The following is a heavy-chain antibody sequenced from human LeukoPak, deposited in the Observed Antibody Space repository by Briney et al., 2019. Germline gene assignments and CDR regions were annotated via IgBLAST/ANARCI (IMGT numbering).Heavy chain of an antibody. CDR1: GYSFTSFD. D-gene: IGHD2-21*02. CDR3: TRGFFADGNGDYNKELDF. Sequence: ASVKVSCKASGYSFTSFDVNWVRQATGQGLEWMGWMNPHSGHTGYAQKFQGRVTMTSDTSISTAFMELSSLGSEDTAVYYCTRGFFADGNGDYNKELDFWGQGTQVTVPS. CDR2: MNPHSGHT. J-gene: IGHJ4*02. V-gene: IGHV1-8*01.